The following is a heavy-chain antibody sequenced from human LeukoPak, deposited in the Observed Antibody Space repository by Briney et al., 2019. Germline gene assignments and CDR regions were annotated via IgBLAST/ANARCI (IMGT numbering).Heavy chain of an antibody. CDR2: ISGSGGST. V-gene: IGHV3-23*01. CDR1: GFTFSNYA. Sequence: GGSLRLSCAASGFTFSNYAMNWVRQAPGKGLEWVSAISGSGGSTYYADSVKGRFTISRDNSKNTLYLQMNSLRAGDTAVYYCAKDGVEAFDYWGQGTLVTVSS. D-gene: IGHD2-8*01. CDR3: AKDGVEAFDY. J-gene: IGHJ4*02.